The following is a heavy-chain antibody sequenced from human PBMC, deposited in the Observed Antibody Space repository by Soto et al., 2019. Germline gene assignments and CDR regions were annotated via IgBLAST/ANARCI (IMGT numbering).Heavy chain of an antibody. CDR3: ARGMRRWELLGH. J-gene: IGHJ4*02. V-gene: IGHV3-33*01. Sequence: QVQLVESGGGVVQPGKSLRLSCAACGFTFTNHAMHWVRQAPGKGLEWVAAIWYDGTIKYYADSVKGRLTISRDNSKNTLYLQMNSLRAEDTAIYYCARGMRRWELLGHWGQGTPVTVSS. D-gene: IGHD1-26*01. CDR2: IWYDGTIK. CDR1: GFTFTNHA.